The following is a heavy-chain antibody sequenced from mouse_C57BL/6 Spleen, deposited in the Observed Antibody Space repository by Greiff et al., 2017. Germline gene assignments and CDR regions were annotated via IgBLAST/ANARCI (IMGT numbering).Heavy chain of an antibody. Sequence: VQLQQPGAELVRPGSSVKLSCKASGYTFTSYWMDWVKQRPGQGLEWIGNIYPSDSETHYNQKFKDKATLTVDKSSSTAYMQLSSLTSEDSAVYYCARWGLYYGSSWSWFAYWGQGTLVTVSA. CDR2: IYPSDSET. V-gene: IGHV1-61*01. J-gene: IGHJ3*01. D-gene: IGHD1-1*01. CDR1: GYTFTSYW. CDR3: ARWGLYYGSSWSWFAY.